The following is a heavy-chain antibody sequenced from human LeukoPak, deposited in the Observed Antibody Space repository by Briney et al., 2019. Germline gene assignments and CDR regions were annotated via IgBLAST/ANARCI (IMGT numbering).Heavy chain of an antibody. J-gene: IGHJ4*02. CDR3: AREAPPADGFDY. D-gene: IGHD6-25*01. Sequence: GGSLRLSCAASGFTFNIYGMHWVRQAPGKGLEWVAVTWYDGSNKYYADSVKGRFTISRDNSKNTLYLQMNSLGAEDTAVYYCAREAPPADGFDYWGQGTLVTVSS. CDR2: TWYDGSNK. V-gene: IGHV3-33*01. CDR1: GFTFNIYG.